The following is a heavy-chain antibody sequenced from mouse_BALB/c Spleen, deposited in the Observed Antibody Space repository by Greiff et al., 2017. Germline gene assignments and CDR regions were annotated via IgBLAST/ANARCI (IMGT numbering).Heavy chain of an antibody. J-gene: IGHJ2*01. D-gene: IGHD1-2*01. CDR3: ARDGYDY. CDR2: IRNKANGYTT. CDR1: GFTFTDYY. Sequence: EVKLEESGGGLVQPGGSLRLSCATSGFTFTDYYMSWVRQPPGKALEWLGFIRNKANGYTTEYSASVKGRFTISRDNSQSILYLQMNTLRAEDSATYYCARDGYDYWGQGTTLTVSS. V-gene: IGHV7-3*02.